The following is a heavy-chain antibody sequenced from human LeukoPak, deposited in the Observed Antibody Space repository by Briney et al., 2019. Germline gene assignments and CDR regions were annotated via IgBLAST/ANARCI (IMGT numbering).Heavy chain of an antibody. CDR2: IIPIFGTA. D-gene: IGHD4-17*01. CDR3: ARAGPFHYGDYADYFDY. Sequence: ASVKVSCKASGYTFTGYYMHWVRQAPGQGLEWMGRIIPIFGTANYAQKFQGRVTITTDESTSTAYMELSSLRSEDTAVYYCARAGPFHYGDYADYFDYWGQGTLVTVSS. J-gene: IGHJ4*02. V-gene: IGHV1-69*05. CDR1: GYTFTGYY.